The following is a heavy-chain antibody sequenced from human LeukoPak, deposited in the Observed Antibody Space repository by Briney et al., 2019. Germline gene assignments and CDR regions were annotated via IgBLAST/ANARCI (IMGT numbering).Heavy chain of an antibody. CDR3: ARQLTIFGGFSRFDY. CDR2: IYHSGST. Sequence: SETLSLTCAVSGYSISSGYYWGWIRQPPGKGLEWIGSIYHSGSTYYNPSLKSRVTISVDTSKNQFSLKLSSVTAADTAVYYCARQLTIFGGFSRFDYWGQGTLVTVSS. D-gene: IGHD3-3*01. V-gene: IGHV4-38-2*01. CDR1: GYSISSGYY. J-gene: IGHJ4*02.